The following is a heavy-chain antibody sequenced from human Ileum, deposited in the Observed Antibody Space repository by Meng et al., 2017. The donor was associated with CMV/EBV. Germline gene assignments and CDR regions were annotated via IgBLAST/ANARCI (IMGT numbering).Heavy chain of an antibody. V-gene: IGHV4-4*07. J-gene: IGHJ4*02. CDR3: AKGTGVTDPFDY. CDR2: IYVSGST. D-gene: IGHD1-14*01. Sequence: QVQRQESGQGLVKPSETCSLTCSTSGGSITSYYWSWIRQPAGKGLEWIGRIYVSGSTNYNPSLKSRVTMSVDTSKNQFSLKLSSVTAADTAIYYCAKGTGVTDPFDYWGQGTLVTVSS. CDR1: GGSITSYY.